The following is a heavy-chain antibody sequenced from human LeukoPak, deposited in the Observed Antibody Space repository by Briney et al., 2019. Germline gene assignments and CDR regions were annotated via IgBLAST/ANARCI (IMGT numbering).Heavy chain of an antibody. CDR2: ISGSGGST. V-gene: IGHV3-23*01. Sequence: PGGSLRLSCAASGFTFSSYAMSWVRQAPGKGLEWVSAISGSGGSTYYADSVKGRFTISRDNAKNSLYLQMNSLRAEDTAVYYCARADCGGDCYHLFYYYMDVWGKGTTVTVSS. D-gene: IGHD2-21*01. CDR1: GFTFSSYA. CDR3: ARADCGGDCYHLFYYYMDV. J-gene: IGHJ6*03.